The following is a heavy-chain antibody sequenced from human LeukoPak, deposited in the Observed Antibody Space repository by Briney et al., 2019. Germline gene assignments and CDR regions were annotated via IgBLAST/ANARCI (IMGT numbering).Heavy chain of an antibody. CDR2: VFYSGST. J-gene: IGHJ4*02. Sequence: SETLSLTCTVSGGSISSNGFYWGWIRQPPGKGLEWIGSVFYSGSTYYNPSLKSRVTISVDTSKNQFSLKLSSVTAADTAVYYCARDKDYADYWGQGTLVTVSS. CDR1: GGSISSNGFY. D-gene: IGHD4-17*01. V-gene: IGHV4-39*07. CDR3: ARDKDYADY.